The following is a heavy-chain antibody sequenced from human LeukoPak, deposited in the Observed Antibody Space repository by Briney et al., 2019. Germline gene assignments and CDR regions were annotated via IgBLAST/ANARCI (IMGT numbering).Heavy chain of an antibody. D-gene: IGHD3-22*01. CDR1: GGSISSYY. Sequence: SETLSLTCTVSGGSISSYYWSWIRQPPAKGREWIGNIDYSRDTNYNPSLRSRVTILVDKSRNQFSLKLNSVTAADTAVYYCARNGPHYYDKSGYLDSWGQGTLVTVSS. V-gene: IGHV4-59*03. CDR3: ARNGPHYYDKSGYLDS. CDR2: IDYSRDT. J-gene: IGHJ4*02.